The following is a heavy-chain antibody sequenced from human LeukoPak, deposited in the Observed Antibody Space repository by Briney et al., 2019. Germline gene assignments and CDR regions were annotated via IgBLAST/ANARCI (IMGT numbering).Heavy chain of an antibody. CDR1: GYSFTSYW. CDR2: IYPGDSDT. D-gene: IGHD2-2*01. J-gene: IGHJ4*02. Sequence: GESLKISCKGSGYSFTSYWIGWVRLMPGKGLEWMGIIYPGDSDTRYSPSFQGQVTISADKSISTAYLQWSSLKASDTAMYYCARQAVPATTAVHFDYWGQGTLVTVSS. CDR3: ARQAVPATTAVHFDY. V-gene: IGHV5-51*01.